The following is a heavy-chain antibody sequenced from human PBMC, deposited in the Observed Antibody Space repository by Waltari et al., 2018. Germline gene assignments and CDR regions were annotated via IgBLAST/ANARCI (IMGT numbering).Heavy chain of an antibody. Sequence: EVQLVESGGGLVQPGRSLRLYGAASGFTFSSYWMSGVRQAPGKGRQWVANIKKDGREKYYVDSVNGRFTLSTDNAKHSLYLQMNILRAEDTDVYYCARVPRGSYLLGNDYWGQGTLVTVSS. J-gene: IGHJ4*02. CDR3: ARVPRGSYLLGNDY. CDR1: GFTFSSYW. V-gene: IGHV3-7*01. D-gene: IGHD3-16*02. CDR2: IKKDGREK.